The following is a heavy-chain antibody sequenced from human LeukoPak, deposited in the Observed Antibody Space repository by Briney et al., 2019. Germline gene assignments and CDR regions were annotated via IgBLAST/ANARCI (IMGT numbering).Heavy chain of an antibody. CDR1: GGSINNYD. J-gene: IGHJ3*02. D-gene: IGHD6-13*01. Sequence: SETLTLTCTVSGGSINNYDWSWIRQPPGRGLEWIGYMQHSGSTNYNPSLKSRVTISADTSKKQISPKLSSVTAADTAVYYCARGSSFFYGAFDIWGQGTMVTVSS. CDR3: ARGSSFFYGAFDI. CDR2: MQHSGST. V-gene: IGHV4-59*08.